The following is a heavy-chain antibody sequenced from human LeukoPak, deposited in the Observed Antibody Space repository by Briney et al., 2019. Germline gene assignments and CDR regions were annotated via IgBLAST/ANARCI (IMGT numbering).Heavy chain of an antibody. CDR1: GFTFSSYA. Sequence: GGSLRLSCAASGFTFSSYAMHWVRQAPGKGLEWVAVISYDGSNKYYADSVKGRFTISRDNSKSSLFLQINSLRAEDTAVYYCANGGTYSSGPWGQGTLVTVSS. J-gene: IGHJ5*02. V-gene: IGHV3-30-3*01. D-gene: IGHD3-22*01. CDR3: ANGGTYSSGP. CDR2: ISYDGSNK.